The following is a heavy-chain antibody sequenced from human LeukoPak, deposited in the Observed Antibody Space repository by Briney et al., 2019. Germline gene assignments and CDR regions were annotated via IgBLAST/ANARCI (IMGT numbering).Heavy chain of an antibody. V-gene: IGHV4-30-2*01. CDR2: IVHSGST. Sequence: SQTRSLTCAVSGGAISSGGYAWSWIRQPTGKSREGIGYIVHSGSTYYNPSLKSRATISVDRSKKQFCLKLSSVTAAAPAVYSCAREVVYGGDSFLNWFDPCGLGTLVTVSS. CDR3: AREVVYGGDSFLNWFDP. D-gene: IGHD4-23*01. J-gene: IGHJ5*02. CDR1: GGAISSGGYA.